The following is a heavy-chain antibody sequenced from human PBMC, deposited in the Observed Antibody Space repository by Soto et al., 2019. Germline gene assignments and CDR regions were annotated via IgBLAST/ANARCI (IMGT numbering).Heavy chain of an antibody. Sequence: ASVKVSCKASGYTFTGYYMHWVRQAPGQGLEWMGWINPNSGGTNYAQKFQGRVTMTRDTSISTAYMELSRLRSDDTAVYYCASQPFWGTGTTFRDVWGQGTTVTVSS. CDR3: ASQPFWGTGTTFRDV. V-gene: IGHV1-2*02. D-gene: IGHD1-7*01. J-gene: IGHJ6*02. CDR2: INPNSGGT. CDR1: GYTFTGYY.